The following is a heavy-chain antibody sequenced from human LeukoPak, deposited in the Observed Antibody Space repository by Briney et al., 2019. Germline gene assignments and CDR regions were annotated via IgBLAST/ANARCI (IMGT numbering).Heavy chain of an antibody. CDR2: IIPIFGTA. D-gene: IGHD6-25*01. CDR3: ASRTYSSGWYYYYMDV. CDR1: GGTFSSYA. Sequence: SVNVSCKASGGTFSSYAISWVRQAPGQGLDWMGGIIPIFGTANYAQKVQGRVTITADKSTSTAYMELSSLRSEDTAVYYCASRTYSSGWYYYYMDVWGKGTTVTVYS. V-gene: IGHV1-69*06. J-gene: IGHJ6*03.